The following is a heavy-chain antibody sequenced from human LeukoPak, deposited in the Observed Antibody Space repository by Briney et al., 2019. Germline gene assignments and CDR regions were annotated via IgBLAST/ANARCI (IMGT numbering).Heavy chain of an antibody. CDR2: IYYSGST. CDR1: GGSFSGYY. CDR3: ARASGYSSSLGAFDI. D-gene: IGHD6-13*01. Sequence: SETLSLTCAVYGGSFSGYYWSWIRQPPGKGLEWIGYIYYSGSTNYNPSLKSRVTISVDTSKNQFSLKLSSVTAADTAVYYCARASGYSSSLGAFDIWGQGTMVTVSS. J-gene: IGHJ3*02. V-gene: IGHV4-59*01.